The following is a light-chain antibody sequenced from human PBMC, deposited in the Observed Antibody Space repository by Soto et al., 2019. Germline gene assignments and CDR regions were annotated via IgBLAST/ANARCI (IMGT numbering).Light chain of an antibody. CDR3: QQRSKWPVT. V-gene: IGKV3-11*01. CDR1: QSVSEF. CDR2: DAS. Sequence: VVLTQSQPTLSLSPRERAYLXARASQSVSEFLAWYQQKPGQAPRLLIYDASNRATGTPARFSGSGSGTDFTLTISSLEAEDFALYYCQQRSKWPVTFGGGTKVDIK. J-gene: IGKJ4*01.